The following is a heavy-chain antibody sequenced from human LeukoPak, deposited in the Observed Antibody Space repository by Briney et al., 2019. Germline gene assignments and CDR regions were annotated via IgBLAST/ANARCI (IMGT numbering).Heavy chain of an antibody. J-gene: IGHJ4*02. CDR2: ILANGNT. V-gene: IGHV3-23*01. CDR1: GFTFTTYA. CDR3: AKDREPDSGWNFDY. D-gene: IGHD6-19*01. Sequence: GGSLRLSCAASGFTFTTYAMNWVRQAPGKGLEWVSAILANGNTYYADSVKGRFTISRDASRNTLYLQMNSLRVEGTAVYYCAKDREPDSGWNFDYWGQGTLVSVSS.